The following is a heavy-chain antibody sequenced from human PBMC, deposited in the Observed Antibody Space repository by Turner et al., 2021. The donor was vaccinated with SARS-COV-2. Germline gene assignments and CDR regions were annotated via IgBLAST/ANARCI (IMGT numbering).Heavy chain of an antibody. D-gene: IGHD2-15*01. V-gene: IGHV3-74*01. CDR3: ARSSAVAIDY. CDR2: INGDRTST. Sequence: EVKLVESGGGLVQPGGSLRFSCAASGFTFSSYAMHWVRQAPGKGLEWVARINGDRTSTSYADSEKGRFTISRDKAKNTLYVQMSSLRAEDTAVYYCARSSAVAIDYWGQGTLVTVSS. CDR1: GFTFSSYA. J-gene: IGHJ4*02.